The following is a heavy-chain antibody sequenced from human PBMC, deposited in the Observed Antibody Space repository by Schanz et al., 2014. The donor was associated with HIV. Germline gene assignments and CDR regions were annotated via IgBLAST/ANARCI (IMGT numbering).Heavy chain of an antibody. CDR3: ARDKGDNWAGYYYYYGMDV. CDR2: IYSGGST. D-gene: IGHD1-20*01. Sequence: VQLVESGGGLIQPGGSLRLSCAASGFTVSSNYMSWVRQAPGKGLEWVSVIYSGGSTYYADSVKGRFTISRDNAKNSLYLQMNSLRAEDTAVYYCARDKGDNWAGYYYYYGMDVWGQGTTVTVSS. CDR1: GFTVSSNY. V-gene: IGHV3-53*01. J-gene: IGHJ6*02.